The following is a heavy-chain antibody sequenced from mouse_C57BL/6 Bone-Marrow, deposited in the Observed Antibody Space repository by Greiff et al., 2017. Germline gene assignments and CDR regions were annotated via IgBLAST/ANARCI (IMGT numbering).Heavy chain of an antibody. CDR3: AGVGEGAMDY. D-gene: IGHD1-1*02. V-gene: IGHV1-64*01. CDR2: IHPNSGST. CDR1: GYTFTSYW. Sequence: VQLQQPGAELVKPGASVKLSCKASGYTFTSYWMHWVKQRPGQGLEWIGMIHPNSGSTNYNEKFKSKATLTADKSSSTAYMQLSSLTYEDSAVYYCAGVGEGAMDYWGQGTSVTVSS. J-gene: IGHJ4*01.